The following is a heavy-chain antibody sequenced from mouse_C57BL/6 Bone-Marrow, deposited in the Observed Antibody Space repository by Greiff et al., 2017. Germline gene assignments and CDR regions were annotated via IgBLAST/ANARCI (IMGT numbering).Heavy chain of an antibody. D-gene: IGHD1-1*01. V-gene: IGHV7-3*01. CDR2: IRNKANGYTT. Sequence: EVMLVESGGGLVQPGGSLSLSCAASGFTFTDYYMSWVRQPPGKALEWLGFIRNKANGYTTEYSASVKGRFTISRDNSQSILYLQMKALRAEDSATYYCARCDGSLAYWGKGTLVTVSA. J-gene: IGHJ3*01. CDR3: ARCDGSLAY. CDR1: GFTFTDYY.